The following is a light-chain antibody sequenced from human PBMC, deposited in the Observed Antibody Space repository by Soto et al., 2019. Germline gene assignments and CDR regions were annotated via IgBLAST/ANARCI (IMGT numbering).Light chain of an antibody. Sequence: EIVMTQSPATLAVSPGESATLSCRASQSISNHLTWYQQKPGQPPRLLIYGASTRATGIPASFSGSGSGTEFTLTISNLQSEDFAIYYCQQYNSWPYTFGQGTKLEIK. V-gene: IGKV3-15*01. CDR1: QSISNH. CDR3: QQYNSWPYT. J-gene: IGKJ2*01. CDR2: GAS.